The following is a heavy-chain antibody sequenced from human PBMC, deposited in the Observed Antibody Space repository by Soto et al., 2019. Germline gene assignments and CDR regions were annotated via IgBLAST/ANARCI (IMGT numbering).Heavy chain of an antibody. Sequence: GESLKISCKGSGYSFTSYWIGWVRQMPGKGLEWMGIIYPGDSDTRYSPSFQGQVTISADKSISTAYLQWSSLKASDTAMYYCARHYCSSTSCYPVYYYYYAMDVWGQGTTVTVSS. CDR2: IYPGDSDT. D-gene: IGHD2-2*01. J-gene: IGHJ6*02. CDR3: ARHYCSSTSCYPVYYYYYAMDV. V-gene: IGHV5-51*01. CDR1: GYSFTSYW.